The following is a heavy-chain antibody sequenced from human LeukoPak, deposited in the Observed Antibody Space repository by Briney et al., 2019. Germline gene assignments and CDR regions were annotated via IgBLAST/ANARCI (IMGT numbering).Heavy chain of an antibody. D-gene: IGHD6-13*01. Sequence: SETLSLTCTVSGGSISSHYWSWIRQPPGKGLEWIGYIYYSGSINYNPSLKSRVTISVDTSKNQFSLKLSSVTAADTAVYYCARADEGSSSWFYFDYWGQGTLVTVSS. J-gene: IGHJ4*02. CDR3: ARADEGSSSWFYFDY. V-gene: IGHV4-59*11. CDR2: IYYSGSI. CDR1: GGSISSHY.